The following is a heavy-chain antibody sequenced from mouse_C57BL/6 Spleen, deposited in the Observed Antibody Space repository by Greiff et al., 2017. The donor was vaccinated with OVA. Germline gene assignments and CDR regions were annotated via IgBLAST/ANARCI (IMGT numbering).Heavy chain of an antibody. J-gene: IGHJ4*01. V-gene: IGHV1-69*01. Sequence: VKLQQPGAELVMPGASVKLSCKASGYTFTSYWMHWVKQRPGQGLEWIGEIDPSDSYTNYNQKFKGKSTLTVDKSSSTAYMQLSSLTSEDSAVYYCARGGLTGTYYAMDYWGQGTSVTVSS. CDR1: GYTFTSYW. CDR3: ARGGLTGTYYAMDY. D-gene: IGHD4-1*01. CDR2: IDPSDSYT.